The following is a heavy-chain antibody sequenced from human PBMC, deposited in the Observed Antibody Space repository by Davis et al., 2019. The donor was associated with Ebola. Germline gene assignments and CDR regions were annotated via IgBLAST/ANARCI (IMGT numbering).Heavy chain of an antibody. Sequence: GESLKISCAASGFSISTYWMHWVRQAPGEGLEWVAHIKEDGSQKYYVDSVKGRFTISRDNAQTSLSLQMNSLRVDDTAIYYCVRDAGWQRLDNWGQGTLVTVSS. D-gene: IGHD2-15*01. CDR2: IKEDGSQK. CDR3: VRDAGWQRLDN. CDR1: GFSISTYW. V-gene: IGHV3-7*01. J-gene: IGHJ4*02.